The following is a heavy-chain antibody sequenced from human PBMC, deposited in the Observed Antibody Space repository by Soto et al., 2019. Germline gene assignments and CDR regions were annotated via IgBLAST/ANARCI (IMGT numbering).Heavy chain of an antibody. CDR2: IMPIFGTA. D-gene: IGHD2-15*01. Sequence: QVQLVQSGAEVKKPGSSVKVSCKASGGTFSSYAISWVRRAPGQGLEWMGGIMPIFGTANYAQKFQGRGTITADESTSTAYMELSSLRSEDTAVYYCARHPGGRGYYYGMDVWGQGTMVTVSS. CDR1: GGTFSSYA. CDR3: ARHPGGRGYYYGMDV. J-gene: IGHJ6*02. V-gene: IGHV1-69*12.